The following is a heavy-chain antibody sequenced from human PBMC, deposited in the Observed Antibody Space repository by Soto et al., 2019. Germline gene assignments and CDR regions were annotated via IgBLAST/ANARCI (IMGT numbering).Heavy chain of an antibody. CDR3: ARGHAVVTRAFDI. CDR1: GGTFSSYA. J-gene: IGHJ3*02. CDR2: IIPIFGTA. D-gene: IGHD2-21*02. V-gene: IGHV1-69*13. Sequence: SVKVSCKASGGTFSSYAISWVRQAPGQGLEWMGGIIPIFGTANYAQKFQGRVTMTADASTSTAYMELSSLRSDDTAVYYCARGHAVVTRAFDIWGQGTMVTVSS.